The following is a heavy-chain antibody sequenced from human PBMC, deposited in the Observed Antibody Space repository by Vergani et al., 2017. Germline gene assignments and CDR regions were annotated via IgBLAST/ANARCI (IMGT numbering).Heavy chain of an antibody. CDR1: GFTFSSYG. CDR3: AKDLLRRITIPSDY. CDR2: ISYDGSNK. D-gene: IGHD3-3*01. Sequence: QVQLVESGGGVVQPGRSLRLSCAASGFTFSSYGMHWVRQAPGKGLEWVAVISYDGSNKYYADSVKGRFTISRDNSKNTLYLQMNSLRAEDTAVYYCAKDLLRRITIPSDYWGQGTLVTVSS. J-gene: IGHJ4*02. V-gene: IGHV3-30*18.